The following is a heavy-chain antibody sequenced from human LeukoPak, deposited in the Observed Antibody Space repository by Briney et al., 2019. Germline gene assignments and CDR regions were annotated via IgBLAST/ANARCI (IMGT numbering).Heavy chain of an antibody. CDR3: AKLRPAARSYYLDY. D-gene: IGHD6-6*01. CDR1: GFTFSSYA. CDR2: ISGSGSGT. J-gene: IGHJ4*02. V-gene: IGHV3-23*01. Sequence: GGSLRLSCAASGFTFSSYAMSWVRQAPGKGLEWVSTISGSGSGTYYADSVQGRFTISRDNSKNTLYLQMNSLRAEDTAFYYCAKLRPAARSYYLDYWGQGTLVTVSS.